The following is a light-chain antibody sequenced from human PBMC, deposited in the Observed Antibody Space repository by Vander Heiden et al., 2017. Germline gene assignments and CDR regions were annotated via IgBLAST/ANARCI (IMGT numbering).Light chain of an antibody. J-gene: IGKJ5*01. CDR2: WAS. V-gene: IGKV4-1*01. CDR1: QSVLYSSNNKNY. CDR3: QQYYNTPIT. Sequence: DIVMTQSPDSLAVSLGERATINCKSSQSVLYSSNNKNYLAWYQQKPGQPPKLHIYWASTRESGVPDRFSGSGSGTDFTLTISSLQAEDVAVYYCQQYYNTPITFGQGTRLEIK.